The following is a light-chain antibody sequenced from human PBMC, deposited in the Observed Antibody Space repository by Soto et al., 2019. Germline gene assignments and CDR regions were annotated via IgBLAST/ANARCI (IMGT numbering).Light chain of an antibody. V-gene: IGKV3-15*01. Sequence: EIVMTQSPATLSVSPGERATLSCRASQSVSSNLAWYQQKPGQAPRLLIYGASTRATGIPARFSGSGSGTDFTLTSRRLKSEDFAVYYFQQYNNWPRTFGQGTKVEIK. CDR1: QSVSSN. J-gene: IGKJ1*01. CDR2: GAS. CDR3: QQYNNWPRT.